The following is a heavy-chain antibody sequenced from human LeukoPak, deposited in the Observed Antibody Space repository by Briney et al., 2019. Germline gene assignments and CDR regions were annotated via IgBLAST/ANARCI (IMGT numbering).Heavy chain of an antibody. Sequence: SETLSLTCTASGGSIISNYWSWIRQSAGTGLEWIGRIYGSGITDYNPSLKSRVTMSLDTSRKQFSLRLTSVTAADTAVYYCARLKFYDSTGYSPGYYMDVWGKGTTVSVFS. J-gene: IGHJ6*03. CDR1: GGSIISNY. V-gene: IGHV4-4*07. CDR2: IYGSGIT. CDR3: ARLKFYDSTGYSPGYYMDV. D-gene: IGHD3-22*01.